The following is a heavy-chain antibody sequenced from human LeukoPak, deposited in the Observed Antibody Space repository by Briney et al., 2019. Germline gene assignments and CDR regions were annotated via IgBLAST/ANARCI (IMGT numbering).Heavy chain of an antibody. D-gene: IGHD3-10*01. CDR1: GFTFSSYW. J-gene: IGHJ4*02. Sequence: GGSLRLSCAASGFTFSSYWMHWVRQAPGKGLGWVSRINSDGSSTSYADSVKGRFTISGDNAKNTLYLQMNSLRAEDTAVYYCARVEFGELSPYFDYWGQGALVTVSS. CDR3: ARVEFGELSPYFDY. CDR2: INSDGSST. V-gene: IGHV3-74*01.